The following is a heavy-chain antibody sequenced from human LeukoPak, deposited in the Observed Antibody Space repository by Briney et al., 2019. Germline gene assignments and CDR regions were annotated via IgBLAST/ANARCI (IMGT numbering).Heavy chain of an antibody. V-gene: IGHV1-18*04. J-gene: IGHJ4*02. D-gene: IGHD3-9*01. CDR2: ISAYNGNT. CDR3: ARRSYDILTGYYNFDY. Sequence: GASVKVSCKASGYTFTSYGISWVRQAPGQGLEGMGWISAYNGNTNYAQKLQGRVTMTTDTSTSTAYMELRSLRSDDTAVYYCARRSYDILTGYYNFDYWGQGTLVTVSS. CDR1: GYTFTSYG.